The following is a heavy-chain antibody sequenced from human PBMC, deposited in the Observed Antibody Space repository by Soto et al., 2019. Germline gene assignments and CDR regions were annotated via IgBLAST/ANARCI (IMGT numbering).Heavy chain of an antibody. J-gene: IGHJ4*02. V-gene: IGHV4-59*01. CDR1: GGSISNYY. CDR2: ISYSGST. Sequence: SETLSLTCTVSGGSISNYYWSWIRQPPGKGLEWIGYISYSGSTNHNPSLKSRVTISVDTAKNQFSLKLSSVTAADTAVYYCARVGGGNYFFFFDYWGQGTLVTVSS. D-gene: IGHD1-7*01. CDR3: ARVGGGNYFFFFDY.